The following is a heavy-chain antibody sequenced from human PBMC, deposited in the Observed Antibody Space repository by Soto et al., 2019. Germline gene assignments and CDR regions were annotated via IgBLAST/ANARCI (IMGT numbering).Heavy chain of an antibody. D-gene: IGHD5-12*01. J-gene: IGHJ5*02. Sequence: PGGSLRLSCAASGFTFSIYSMHWVRQAPGKGLEWVAVISHDGSDIYYDDSVKGRFTISRDNSNSTLYLHMNSLRPEDTAVYYCARDTYNYGYLSSWVQGTLVTVSS. CDR3: ARDTYNYGYLSS. V-gene: IGHV3-30-3*01. CDR1: GFTFSIYS. CDR2: ISHDGSDI.